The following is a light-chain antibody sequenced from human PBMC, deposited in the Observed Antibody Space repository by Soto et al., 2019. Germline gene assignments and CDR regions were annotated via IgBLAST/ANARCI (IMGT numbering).Light chain of an antibody. CDR1: QSVSGN. J-gene: IGKJ1*01. CDR3: QQYNNWPPWT. Sequence: EIVMTQSPATLSVSPGERATLSCRASQSVSGNLAWYQQKPGQAPRLLIYGASTRATGIPARFSGSGSGTEFTLTISSLESEDFAVYYCQQYNNWPPWTFGQGTKVEIK. CDR2: GAS. V-gene: IGKV3-15*01.